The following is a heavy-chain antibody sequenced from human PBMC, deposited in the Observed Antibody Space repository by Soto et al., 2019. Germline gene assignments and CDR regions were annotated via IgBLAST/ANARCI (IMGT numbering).Heavy chain of an antibody. D-gene: IGHD3-22*01. CDR2: ISDSGSTI. Sequence: PVGSLRLSCAASGLTFSDSYMSWIRLAPGKGLEWISYISDSGSTIYYADSVKGRFTISRDNAKNSLFLQMNSLRVEDTAVYYCARVDASYDSSGFKEDYFDYWGQGTQVTVSS. V-gene: IGHV3-11*01. CDR1: GLTFSDSY. J-gene: IGHJ4*02. CDR3: ARVDASYDSSGFKEDYFDY.